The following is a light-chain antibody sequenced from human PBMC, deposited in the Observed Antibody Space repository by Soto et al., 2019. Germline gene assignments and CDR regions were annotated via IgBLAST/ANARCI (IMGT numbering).Light chain of an antibody. CDR3: QQRSNWPPYT. V-gene: IGKV3-11*01. J-gene: IGKJ2*01. CDR1: QSVSSY. Sequence: EIVLTQSPATLSLSPGERATLSCRTSQSVSSYLAWYQQKPGQAPRLLIYDASNRATGIPARFXGSGSGTXXXXXXXXXXPXDFAVYYCQQRSNWPPYTFGQGTKLEIK. CDR2: DAS.